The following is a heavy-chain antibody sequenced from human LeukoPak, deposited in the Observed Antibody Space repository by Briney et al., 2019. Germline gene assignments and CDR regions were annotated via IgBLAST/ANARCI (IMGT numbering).Heavy chain of an antibody. V-gene: IGHV4-4*07. CDR3: ARDFSSTDYYYYGMDV. CDR1: GGSISSHY. D-gene: IGHD2-2*01. J-gene: IGHJ6*02. CDR2: IYTSGST. Sequence: PSETLSLTCTVSGGSISSHYWSWIRQPAGKGLEWIGRIYTSGSTNYNPSLKSRVTMSVDTSKNQFSLKLSSVTAADTAVYYCARDFSSTDYYYYGMDVWGQGTTVTVSS.